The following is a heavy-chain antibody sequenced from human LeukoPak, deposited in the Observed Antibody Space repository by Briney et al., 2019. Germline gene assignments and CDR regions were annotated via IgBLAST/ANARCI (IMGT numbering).Heavy chain of an antibody. J-gene: IGHJ3*02. CDR2: IYSSGST. CDR3: ARRVVVTAATYDAFDI. Sequence: SETLSLTCTVSGGSISSYYWSWIRQPPGKGLEWIGNIYSSGSTNYNPSLKSRVTISVDTSKNQFSLKLSSVTAADTAVYYCARRVVVTAATYDAFDIWGQGTMVTVSS. V-gene: IGHV4-59*08. CDR1: GGSISSYY. D-gene: IGHD2-21*02.